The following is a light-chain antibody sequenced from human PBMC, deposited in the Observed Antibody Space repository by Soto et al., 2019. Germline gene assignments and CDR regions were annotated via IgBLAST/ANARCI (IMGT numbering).Light chain of an antibody. CDR1: SSDVGNYNL. V-gene: IGLV2-14*02. CDR2: EGG. J-gene: IGLJ1*01. CDR3: TSYTSSSPDV. Sequence: QSALTQPASVSGSPGQSITISCTGTSSDVGNYNLVSWYQQYPGKAPKLMIYEGGKRPSGVSNRFSGSKSGNTASLTISGLQAEDEADYYCTSYTSSSPDVFGTGTKLTVL.